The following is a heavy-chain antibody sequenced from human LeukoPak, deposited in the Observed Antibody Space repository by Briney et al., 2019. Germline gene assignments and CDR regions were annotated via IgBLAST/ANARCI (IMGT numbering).Heavy chain of an antibody. J-gene: IGHJ3*02. CDR2: INTNSGGT. Sequence: GASVKVSCKGSGYTFTVYYMHWGRQAPGQGLELMGWINTNSGGTNYAQKFQGRVTMTRDTSITTAYMELSRLRSDDTAVYYCASNGGGVPAAIDAFDIWGQGTMVTVSS. V-gene: IGHV1-2*02. CDR3: ASNGGGVPAAIDAFDI. CDR1: GYTFTVYY. D-gene: IGHD2-2*01.